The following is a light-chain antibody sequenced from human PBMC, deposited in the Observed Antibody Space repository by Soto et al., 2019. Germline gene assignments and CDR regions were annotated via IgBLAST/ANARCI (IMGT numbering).Light chain of an antibody. V-gene: IGKV4-1*01. CDR1: QSVLYSSNNKNY. Sequence: DIVMTQSPDSLAVYLGERATINCKSRQSVLYSSNNKNYLAWYQQKPGQPPKVLIYWASTRESGVPNRFSGSGCGTDFAVTISSLQGEDVALYYCQEYYSTSLTFGGGTKVEVK. CDR2: WAS. J-gene: IGKJ4*01. CDR3: QEYYSTSLT.